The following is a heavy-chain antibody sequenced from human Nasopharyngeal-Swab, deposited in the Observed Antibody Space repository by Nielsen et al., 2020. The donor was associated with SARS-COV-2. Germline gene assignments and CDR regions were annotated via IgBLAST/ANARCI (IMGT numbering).Heavy chain of an antibody. Sequence: WARHAPEQGCGGLGGIIPMFNSANYAQKFQGRITITADKSSSTAYMELSSLRSEDTAVYYCARDPAFDYDFWSAYYPIGHYYYMDVWGKGTTVTVSS. V-gene: IGHV1-69*06. CDR3: ARDPAFDYDFWSAYYPIGHYYYMDV. J-gene: IGHJ6*03. D-gene: IGHD3-3*01. CDR2: IIPMFNSA.